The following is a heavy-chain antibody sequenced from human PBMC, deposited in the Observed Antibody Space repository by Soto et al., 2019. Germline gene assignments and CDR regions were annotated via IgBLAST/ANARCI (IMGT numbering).Heavy chain of an antibody. CDR1: GFAFSTHG. J-gene: IGHJ4*02. CDR2: IWSDGSKK. CDR3: VSGSPRNTVY. Sequence: QVPLVESGGGIVQPGRSLRLSCVASGFAFSTHGMHWVRQAPGKGLEWVAVIWSDGSKKYYADFVEGRFTISRDNSKNTLYLQMNRPSVDDTAVYYCVSGSPRNTVYWGQGTLVTVSS. V-gene: IGHV3-33*01. D-gene: IGHD2-8*02.